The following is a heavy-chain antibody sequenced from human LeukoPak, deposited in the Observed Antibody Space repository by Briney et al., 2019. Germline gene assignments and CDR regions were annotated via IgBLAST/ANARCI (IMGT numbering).Heavy chain of an antibody. D-gene: IGHD3-22*01. J-gene: IGHJ3*02. Sequence: GESLKISCKGSGYSFTSYRIGWVRHMPGKGLEWMGIIYPGDSDTRYSPSFQGQVTISADKSISTAYLQWNSLKASDTAMYYCARCYYDSSGYYYGGLGAFDIWGQGTMVTVSS. CDR1: GYSFTSYR. CDR2: IYPGDSDT. CDR3: ARCYYDSSGYYYGGLGAFDI. V-gene: IGHV5-51*01.